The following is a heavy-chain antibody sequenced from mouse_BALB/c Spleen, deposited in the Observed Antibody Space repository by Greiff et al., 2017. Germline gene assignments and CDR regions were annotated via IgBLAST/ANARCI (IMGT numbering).Heavy chain of an antibody. Sequence: DVHLVESGGGLVKPGGSLKLSCAASGFTFSSYAMSWVRQTPEKGLEWVATISSGGSYTYYPDSVKGRFTISRDNAKNTLYLQRCSLRSEETAMYYCARHDGSSFDYWGQGTTLAVSS. D-gene: IGHD1-1*01. V-gene: IGHV5-9-3*01. J-gene: IGHJ2*01. CDR3: ARHDGSSFDY. CDR1: GFTFSSYA. CDR2: ISSGGSYT.